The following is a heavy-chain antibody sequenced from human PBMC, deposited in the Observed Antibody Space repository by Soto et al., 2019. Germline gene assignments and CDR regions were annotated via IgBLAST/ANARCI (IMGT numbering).Heavy chain of an antibody. CDR1: GGTFSSST. J-gene: IGHJ3*02. D-gene: IGHD5-12*01. V-gene: IGHV1-69*08. Sequence: QVQLVQSGAAVKKPGSSVKVSCQASGGTFSSSTISWVRQSPGQGLEWMGRIIPILGIANYAHKLQGRVTIVADKSTRTAYMELSSLISEDTAVYYSARERWLRHHDAFDIVDQGTMVTVSS. CDR3: ARERWLRHHDAFDI. CDR2: IIPILGIA.